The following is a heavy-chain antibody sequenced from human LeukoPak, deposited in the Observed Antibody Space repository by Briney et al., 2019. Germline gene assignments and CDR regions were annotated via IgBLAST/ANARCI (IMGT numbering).Heavy chain of an antibody. V-gene: IGHV1-69*06. D-gene: IGHD3-22*01. CDR2: IIPIFGTA. Sequence: SVKVSCKASGGTFSSYAISWVRQAPGQGLEWMGGIIPIFGTANYAQKFQGRVTITADKSTSTAYMGLSSLRSEDTAVYYCARHGYYDSSGYYSPLDYWGQGTLVTVSS. CDR3: ARHGYYDSSGYYSPLDY. CDR1: GGTFSSYA. J-gene: IGHJ4*02.